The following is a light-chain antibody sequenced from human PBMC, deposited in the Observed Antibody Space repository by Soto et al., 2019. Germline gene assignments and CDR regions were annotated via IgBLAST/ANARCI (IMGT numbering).Light chain of an antibody. Sequence: SVLTQPPSVSGAPGQRVTISCTGSSSNFGAGYDVHWYQQIPGTAPKLLIYANTNRPSGVPDRFSGSKSGTSASLAITGLQAEDEADYYCQSYDSSLSGVVFGGGTKLTVL. J-gene: IGLJ2*01. CDR3: QSYDSSLSGVV. V-gene: IGLV1-40*01. CDR2: ANT. CDR1: SSNFGAGYD.